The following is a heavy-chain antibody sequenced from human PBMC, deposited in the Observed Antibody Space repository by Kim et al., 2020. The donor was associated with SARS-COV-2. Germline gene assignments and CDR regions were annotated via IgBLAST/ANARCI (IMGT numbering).Heavy chain of an antibody. D-gene: IGHD6-6*01. J-gene: IGHJ6*02. CDR3: PRDWEVDIAARPFYYYGMDV. V-gene: IGHV3-21*01. CDR2: ISSSSSYI. Sequence: GGSLRLSCAASGFTFSSYSMNWVRQAPGKGLEWVSSISSSSSYIYYADSVKGRFTISRDNAKNSLYLQMNSLRAEDTAVYYCPRDWEVDIAARPFYYYGMDVWGQGTTVTVSS. CDR1: GFTFSSYS.